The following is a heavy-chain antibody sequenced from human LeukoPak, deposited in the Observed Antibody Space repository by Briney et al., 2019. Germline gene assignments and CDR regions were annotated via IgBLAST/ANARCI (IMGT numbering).Heavy chain of an antibody. CDR2: ISGSGGST. CDR3: ARDGAVAGNEY. Sequence: GGSLRLSCTTSGFSFGDFAMSWVRQAPGKGLEWVSAISGSGGSTYYADSVKGRFTISRDNSKNTLYLQMNSLRAEDTAVYYCARDGAVAGNEYWGQGTLVTVSS. J-gene: IGHJ4*02. D-gene: IGHD6-19*01. CDR1: GFSFGDFA. V-gene: IGHV3-23*01.